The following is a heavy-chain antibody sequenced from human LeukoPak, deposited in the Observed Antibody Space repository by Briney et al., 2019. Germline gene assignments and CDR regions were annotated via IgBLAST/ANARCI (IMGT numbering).Heavy chain of an antibody. V-gene: IGHV1-69*11. J-gene: IGHJ4*02. CDR2: IIPFLGRP. Sequence: ASVKVSCKASGGTFSNFAIIWIRQAPGQRLEWMGRIIPFLGRPNYAQMFQGRVTITTDESTSTAYMELSSLRSEDTAVYYCARLYCSSTSCSDYWGQGTLVTVSS. CDR1: GGTFSNFA. D-gene: IGHD2-2*01. CDR3: ARLYCSSTSCSDY.